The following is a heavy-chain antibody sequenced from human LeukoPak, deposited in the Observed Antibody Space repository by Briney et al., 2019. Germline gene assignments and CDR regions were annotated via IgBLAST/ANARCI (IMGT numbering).Heavy chain of an antibody. CDR3: VRDWGYESGRYWQKYFDT. CDR2: INHDGLSA. J-gene: IGHJ4*02. Sequence: GGSLRLSCATSGFTFTTYWMHWVRQAPGKGLVWVSRINHDGLSANYADSVKGRFTISRDNAKNTLYLQMNSLRPEDTAVYYCVRDWGYESGRYWQKYFDTGGREPWSPSPQ. D-gene: IGHD3-22*01. CDR1: GFTFTTYW. V-gene: IGHV3-74*01.